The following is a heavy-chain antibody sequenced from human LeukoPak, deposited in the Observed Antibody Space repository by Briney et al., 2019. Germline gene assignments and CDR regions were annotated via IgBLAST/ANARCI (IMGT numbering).Heavy chain of an antibody. J-gene: IGHJ3*02. CDR3: ARDCSSTSCSEAFDI. CDR2: INPNSGGT. V-gene: IGHV1-2*02. D-gene: IGHD2-2*01. CDR1: GYTFTVYY. Sequence: ASVKVSCKASGYTFTVYYVHWVRQAPGQGLEWMGWINPNSGGTNYAQKFQGRVTMTRDTSISTAYMELSRLRSDDTAVYYCARDCSSTSCSEAFDIWGQGTMVTVSS.